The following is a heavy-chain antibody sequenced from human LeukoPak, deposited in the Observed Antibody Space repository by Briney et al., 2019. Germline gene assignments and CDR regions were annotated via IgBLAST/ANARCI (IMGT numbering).Heavy chain of an antibody. J-gene: IGHJ6*02. CDR1: GGSFSGYY. Sequence: SETLSLTCAVYGGSFSGYYWSWIRQPPGKGLEWIGEINHSGSTNYNPSLKSRVTISVDTSKNQFSLKLSSVTAADTAVYYCARGVRVVVPAAGFYYYYGMGVWGQGTTVTVSS. CDR2: INHSGST. D-gene: IGHD2-2*01. CDR3: ARGVRVVVPAAGFYYYYGMGV. V-gene: IGHV4-34*01.